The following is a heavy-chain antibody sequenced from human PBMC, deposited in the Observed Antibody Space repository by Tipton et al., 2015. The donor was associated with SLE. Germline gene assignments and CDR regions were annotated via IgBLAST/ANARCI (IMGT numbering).Heavy chain of an antibody. D-gene: IGHD3-16*01. J-gene: IGHJ4*02. CDR3: ARAIGANYFNF. V-gene: IGHV4-61*02. CDR1: GGSISSGGHF. Sequence: TLSLTCTVSGGSISSGGHFWSWIRQSAGEGLEWIGRIYASGVTNSSPSLKSRVTMSVDTSKNQFSLKVNSVTAADTAVYYCARAIGANYFNFWGQGTLVTVSS. CDR2: IYASGVT.